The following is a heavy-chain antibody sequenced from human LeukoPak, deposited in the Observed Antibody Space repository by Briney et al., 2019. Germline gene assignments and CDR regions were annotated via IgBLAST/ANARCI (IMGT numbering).Heavy chain of an antibody. CDR3: ARGNLWFGELVY. Sequence: GGSLRLSCAASGFTLSSYAMSWVRQAPGKGLEWVSSISSSPSYIYYADSVKGRFTVSRDNAKNSLYLQMSSLRAEDTAVYYCARGNLWFGELVYWGQGTLVTVSS. CDR1: GFTLSSYA. CDR2: ISSSPSYI. V-gene: IGHV3-21*01. D-gene: IGHD3-10*01. J-gene: IGHJ4*02.